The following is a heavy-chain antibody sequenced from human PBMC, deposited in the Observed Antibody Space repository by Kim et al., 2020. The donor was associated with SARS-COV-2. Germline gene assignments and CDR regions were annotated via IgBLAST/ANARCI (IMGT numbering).Heavy chain of an antibody. D-gene: IGHD3-9*01. CDR2: INTNTGNP. Sequence: ASVKVSCKASGYTFTSYAMNWVRQAPGQGLEWMGWINTNTGNPTYAQGFTGRFVFSLDTSVSTAYLHISSLKAEDTAVYYCARKYFDWLLLGYYYHDIDVWGQGTTVTVSS. V-gene: IGHV7-4-1*02. J-gene: IGHJ6*02. CDR1: GYTFTSYA. CDR3: ARKYFDWLLLGYYYHDIDV.